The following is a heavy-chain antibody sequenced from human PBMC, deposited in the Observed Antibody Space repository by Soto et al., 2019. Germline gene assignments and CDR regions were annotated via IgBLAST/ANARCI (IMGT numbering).Heavy chain of an antibody. CDR2: ISGSGDIT. D-gene: IGHD6-19*01. V-gene: IGHV3-23*01. CDR3: AKATSGWYLGAFDI. CDR1: GFTFSRYA. J-gene: IGHJ3*02. Sequence: GGSLRLSCAASGFTFSRYAMSWVRQAPGMGLEWVSPISGSGDITYYAESVEGRFTISRDNSKNTLYLQMNSLRAEDTAVYYCAKATSGWYLGAFDIWGQGTMVTVSS.